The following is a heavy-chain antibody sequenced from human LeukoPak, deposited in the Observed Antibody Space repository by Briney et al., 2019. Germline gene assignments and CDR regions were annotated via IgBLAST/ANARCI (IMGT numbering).Heavy chain of an antibody. V-gene: IGHV3-23*01. J-gene: IGHJ6*02. Sequence: GGSLRLSCAASGFTFSSYAMSWVRQAPGKGLEWVSAISGSGGSTYYADSVKGRFTISRDNSKNTLYLQMISLRAEDTAVYYCAKGFSVGRFGELLSRRYYYGMDVWGQGTTVTVSS. CDR1: GFTFSSYA. CDR2: ISGSGGST. D-gene: IGHD3-10*01. CDR3: AKGFSVGRFGELLSRRYYYGMDV.